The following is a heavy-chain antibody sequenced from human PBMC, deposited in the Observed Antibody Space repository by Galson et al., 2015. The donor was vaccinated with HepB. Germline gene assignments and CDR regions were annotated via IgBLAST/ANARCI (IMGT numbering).Heavy chain of an antibody. CDR3: AREPPGRYDILTGYYPDWYFDL. D-gene: IGHD3-9*01. CDR2: IIPIFGTA. V-gene: IGHV1-69*01. CDR1: GGTFSSYA. Sequence: SCKASGGTFSSYAISWVRQAPGQGLEWMGGIIPIFGTANYAQKFQGRVTITADESTSTAYMELSSLRSEDTAVYYCAREPPGRYDILTGYYPDWYFDLWGRGTLVTVSS. J-gene: IGHJ2*01.